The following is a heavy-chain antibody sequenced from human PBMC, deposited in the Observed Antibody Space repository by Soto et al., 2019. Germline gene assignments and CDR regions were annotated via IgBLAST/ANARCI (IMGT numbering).Heavy chain of an antibody. CDR1: GFTFSKYP. CDR2: IAHDGRTQ. Sequence: ESGGGVVQPGRSLRLSCAASGFTFSKYPMHWVRQAPGRGLEWVAVIAHDGRTQFYADSVQGRFTISRDTPKNTVFLQMNSLRVEDTAVYYCARDAPYLDYWGQGAHVTVSS. CDR3: ARDAPYLDY. V-gene: IGHV3-30*04. J-gene: IGHJ4*02.